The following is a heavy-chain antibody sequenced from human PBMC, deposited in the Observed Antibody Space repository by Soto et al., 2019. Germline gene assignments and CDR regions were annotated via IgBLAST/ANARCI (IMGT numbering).Heavy chain of an antibody. J-gene: IGHJ3*02. Sequence: SVKVSCKASGGTFSSYAISWVRQAPGQGLEWMRGIIPIFGTANYAQKFQGRVTITADESTSTAYMELSSLRSEDTAVYYCARVMITFGGVRDAFDIWGPGTMVTVSS. D-gene: IGHD3-16*01. CDR1: GGTFSSYA. CDR3: ARVMITFGGVRDAFDI. CDR2: IIPIFGTA. V-gene: IGHV1-69*13.